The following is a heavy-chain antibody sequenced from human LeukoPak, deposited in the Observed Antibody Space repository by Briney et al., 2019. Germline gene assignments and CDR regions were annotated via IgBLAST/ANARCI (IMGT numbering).Heavy chain of an antibody. CDR1: GGTFSSYA. D-gene: IGHD3-22*01. CDR3: AREGNYYDSSGLILDAFDI. CDR2: IIPIFGTA. V-gene: IGHV1-69*01. J-gene: IGHJ3*02. Sequence: SVKVSCKASGGTFSSYAISWVRQAPGQGLEWMGGIIPIFGTANYAQKFQGRVTITADESTSTAYMELSSLRSEDTAVYYCAREGNYYDSSGLILDAFDIWGQGTMVTVSS.